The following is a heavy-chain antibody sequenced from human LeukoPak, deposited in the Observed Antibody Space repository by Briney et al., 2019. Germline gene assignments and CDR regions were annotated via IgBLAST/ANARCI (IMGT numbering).Heavy chain of an antibody. CDR2: IYSSGST. CDR3: ERDTPPVVAGTEYYFDY. D-gene: IGHD2-21*01. V-gene: IGHV4-4*07. J-gene: IGHJ4*02. CDR1: GRSISSYY. Sequence: PAETLSLICTLSGRSISSYYGRWIRQPAGRGLEWIGHIYSSGSTNYNPSLKSRVTISVDKSKNQFSLKLSSVTAGDTAVYYCERDTPPVVAGTEYYFDYWGQGTLVTVSS.